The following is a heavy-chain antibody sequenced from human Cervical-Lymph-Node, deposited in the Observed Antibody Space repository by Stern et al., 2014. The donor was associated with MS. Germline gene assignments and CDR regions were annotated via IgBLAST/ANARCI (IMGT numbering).Heavy chain of an antibody. CDR3: ARMASGYYYFDY. J-gene: IGHJ4*02. Sequence: VQLVQSGGGLVQPGGSLRLSCAASGFTLSSYSMNWVRQAPGKGLEGVSYITTASTTISYTGSVKGRFTISRDNAKNSLYLQMNSLRDEDTAVYYCARMASGYYYFDYWGQGVLVTVSS. D-gene: IGHD3-3*01. CDR1: GFTLSSYS. CDR2: ITTASTTI. V-gene: IGHV3-48*02.